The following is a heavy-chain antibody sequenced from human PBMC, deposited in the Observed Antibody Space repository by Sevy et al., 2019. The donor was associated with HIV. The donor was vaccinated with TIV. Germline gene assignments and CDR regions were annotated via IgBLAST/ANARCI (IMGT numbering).Heavy chain of an antibody. J-gene: IGHJ4*02. CDR3: AKDIGARGIAVVAN. D-gene: IGHD6-19*01. V-gene: IGHV3-9*01. CDR2: LNWDSGSV. CDR1: GFTFDDFA. Sequence: GGSLRLSCAASGFTFDDFAMHWVRQVPGKGLEWVSGLNWDSGSVDYADSVKGRFTISRDNAKNALFLQMNSLRAEDTALYYCAKDIGARGIAVVANWGQGIQVTVSS.